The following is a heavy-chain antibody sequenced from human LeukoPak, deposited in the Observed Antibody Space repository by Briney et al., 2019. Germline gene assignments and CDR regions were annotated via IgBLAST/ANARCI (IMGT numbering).Heavy chain of an antibody. J-gene: IGHJ6*02. CDR2: ISGSGGST. CDR3: ARTSGTYYYYGMDV. D-gene: IGHD6-6*01. Sequence: PGGSLRLSCAASGFTFSSYAMSWVRQAPGKGLEWVSAISGSGGSTYYADSVKGRFTISRDNSKNTLYLQMSSLRAEDTAVYYCARTSGTYYYYGMDVWGQGTTVTVSS. CDR1: GFTFSSYA. V-gene: IGHV3-23*01.